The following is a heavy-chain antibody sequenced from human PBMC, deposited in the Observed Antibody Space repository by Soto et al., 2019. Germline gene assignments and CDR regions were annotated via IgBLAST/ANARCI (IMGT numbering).Heavy chain of an antibody. Sequence: ASVKVSCKASGYTFTSYAMHWVRQAPGQRLEWMGWINAGNGNTKYSQKFQGRVTITRDTSASTAYMGLSSLRSEDTAVYYCARDLRVTAGNYYYYGMDVWGQGTTVTVSS. CDR1: GYTFTSYA. D-gene: IGHD1-1*01. V-gene: IGHV1-3*01. J-gene: IGHJ6*02. CDR2: INAGNGNT. CDR3: ARDLRVTAGNYYYYGMDV.